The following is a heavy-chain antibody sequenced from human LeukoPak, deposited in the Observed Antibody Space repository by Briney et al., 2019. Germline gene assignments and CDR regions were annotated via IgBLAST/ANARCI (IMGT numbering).Heavy chain of an antibody. Sequence: AAVKVSCKASGYTFTGYYMHWVRQAPGQGLEWMGWINPNSGGTNYAQKFQGSVTMTRETAISTAYMELSRLRSDDTAVYYCARFGNYDILTGYYPMDVWGKGTTVTISS. D-gene: IGHD3-9*01. CDR1: GYTFTGYY. CDR2: INPNSGGT. V-gene: IGHV1-2*02. CDR3: ARFGNYDILTGYYPMDV. J-gene: IGHJ6*04.